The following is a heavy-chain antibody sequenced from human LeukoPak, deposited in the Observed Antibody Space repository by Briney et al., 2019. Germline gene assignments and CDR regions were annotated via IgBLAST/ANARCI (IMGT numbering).Heavy chain of an antibody. J-gene: IGHJ4*02. D-gene: IGHD3-22*01. CDR2: IYDSGSA. V-gene: IGHV4-59*01. CDR3: ARGYYYDASGYYRSFDY. CDR1: GGSISSYY. Sequence: SETLSLTCTVSGGSISSYYWTWIRQPPGKGLECVVYIYDSGSANYNPSLKSRVTISVDTSKNQFSLKLSSVTAADTAVYYCARGYYYDASGYYRSFDYWGQGTLVTVSS.